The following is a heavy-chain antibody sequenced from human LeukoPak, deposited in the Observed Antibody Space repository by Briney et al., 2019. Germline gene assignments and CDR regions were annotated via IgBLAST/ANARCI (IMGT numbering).Heavy chain of an antibody. V-gene: IGHV3-21*01. CDR2: ISSSSSYI. CDR1: GFTFSSYS. CDR3: ARAGYSYALDYYYMDV. D-gene: IGHD5-18*01. Sequence: GGSLRLSCAASGFTFSSYSMNWVRQAPGKGLEWVSSISSSSSYIYYADSVKGRFTISRDNAKNSLYLQMNSLRAEDTAVYYCARAGYSYALDYYYMDVWGKGTTVTVSS. J-gene: IGHJ6*03.